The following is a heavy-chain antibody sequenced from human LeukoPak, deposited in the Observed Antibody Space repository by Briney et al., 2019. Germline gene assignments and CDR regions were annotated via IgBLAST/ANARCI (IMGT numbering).Heavy chain of an antibody. D-gene: IGHD4-17*01. CDR1: GDTFSSYA. CDR3: SKCEGCGDYQDGSFDI. CDR2: IIPIFGTA. J-gene: IGHJ3*02. V-gene: IGHV1-69*05. Sequence: SVKVSCKASGDTFSSYAISWVRQAPGQGLEWMGGIIPIFGTANYAQKFQGRVTITTDESTSTPYMELSSLRSEATAVYYCSKCEGCGDYQDGSFDIWGQGTMVTVSS.